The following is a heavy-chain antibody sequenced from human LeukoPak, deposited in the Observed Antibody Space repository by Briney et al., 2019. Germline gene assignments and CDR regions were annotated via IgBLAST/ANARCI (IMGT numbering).Heavy chain of an antibody. J-gene: IGHJ4*02. CDR3: AKDLYSYGSPANY. D-gene: IGHD5-18*01. CDR1: GFTFSSYA. V-gene: IGHV3-23*01. CDR2: ISGSGGST. Sequence: PGVCLRLSCAASGFTFSSYAMSWVRQAPGKGLEWVSAISGSGGSTYYADSVKGRFTISRDNSKNTLYLQMNSLRAEDTAVYYCAKDLYSYGSPANYWGQGTLVTVSS.